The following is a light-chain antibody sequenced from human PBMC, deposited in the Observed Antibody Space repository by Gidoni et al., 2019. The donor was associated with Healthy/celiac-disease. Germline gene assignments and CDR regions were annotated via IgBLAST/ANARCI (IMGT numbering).Light chain of an antibody. J-gene: IGKJ1*01. CDR3: QQYYSTPWT. CDR2: WAS. Sequence: DIVMTQSPDSLAVSLGERATLNCKSSQSVLYSSNNKNYLAWYQQKPGQPTKLLIYWASTRESGVPDRFSGSGSGTDVTLTISSLQAEDVAVYYCQQYYSTPWTFGQGTKVEIK. V-gene: IGKV4-1*01. CDR1: QSVLYSSNNKNY.